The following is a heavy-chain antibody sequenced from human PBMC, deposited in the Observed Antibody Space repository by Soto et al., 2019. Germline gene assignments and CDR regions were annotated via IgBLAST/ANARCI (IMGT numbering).Heavy chain of an antibody. Sequence: GGSLRLSCAASGFTFSSYGMHWVRQAPGKGLEWVAVISYDGSNKYYADSVKGRFTISRDNSKNTLYLQMNSLRAEDTAVYYCAKDLMRFYCGGDCRPYYYYGMDVWGQGTTVTVSS. D-gene: IGHD2-21*02. J-gene: IGHJ6*02. V-gene: IGHV3-30*18. CDR2: ISYDGSNK. CDR1: GFTFSSYG. CDR3: AKDLMRFYCGGDCRPYYYYGMDV.